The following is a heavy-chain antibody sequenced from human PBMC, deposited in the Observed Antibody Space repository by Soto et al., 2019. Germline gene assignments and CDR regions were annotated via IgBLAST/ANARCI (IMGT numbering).Heavy chain of an antibody. V-gene: IGHV3-48*01. CDR1: ELTFSTYS. Sequence: EVQLVESGGGLVQPGGSLRLSCAASELTFSTYSMNWVRQAPGKGLEWISFITSSGNTIYYAACVKGRFTVSRDNAKNALYLQMKSLRAEDTAVYYCARDSRGSTWADYFDHWGQGTLVTVSS. J-gene: IGHJ4*02. D-gene: IGHD3-10*01. CDR2: ITSSGNTI. CDR3: ARDSRGSTWADYFDH.